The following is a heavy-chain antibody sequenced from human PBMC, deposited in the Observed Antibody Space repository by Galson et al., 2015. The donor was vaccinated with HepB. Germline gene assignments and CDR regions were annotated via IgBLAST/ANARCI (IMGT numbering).Heavy chain of an antibody. CDR3: ATRYYDS. Sequence: CAISGDSVSSTSAAWNWVRQSSSRGLEWLGRTSYRSKWYNEYAVSVKSRIDINPDTSKNQFSLRLDSVTPEDTAIYYCATRYYDSWGQGTLVTVSS. CDR1: GDSVSSTSAA. V-gene: IGHV6-1*01. CDR2: TSYRSKWYN. J-gene: IGHJ4*02.